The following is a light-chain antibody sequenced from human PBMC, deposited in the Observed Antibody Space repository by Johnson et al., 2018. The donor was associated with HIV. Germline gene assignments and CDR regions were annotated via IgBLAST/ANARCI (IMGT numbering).Light chain of an antibody. V-gene: IGLV1-51*01. CDR2: DNN. CDR3: GTWDSSLSAGV. CDR1: SSNIGNNF. J-gene: IGLJ1*01. Sequence: QSVLTQPPSVSAAPGQRVTRSYSGSSSNIGNNFVSWFRQLPLRAPKVLIYDNNERPSGIPDRFSGSKSGTSATLDITGLQTGDEADYYCGTWDSSLSAGVFGTGTKVTVL.